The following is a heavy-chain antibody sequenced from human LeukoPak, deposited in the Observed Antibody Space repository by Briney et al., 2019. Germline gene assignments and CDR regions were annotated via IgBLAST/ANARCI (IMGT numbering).Heavy chain of an antibody. CDR1: GFTFSSYS. J-gene: IGHJ2*01. CDR3: VRGSASLDL. V-gene: IGHV3-21*01. CDR2: IGSNSIYI. Sequence: GGSLRLSCAASGFTFSSYSMNWVRQAPGRGPEWVSSIGSNSIYIDYADSLKGRFTISRDNAKNSLYLQMNSLRAEDTAVYHGVRGSASLDLWGHGTLVTVYS. D-gene: IGHD2-15*01.